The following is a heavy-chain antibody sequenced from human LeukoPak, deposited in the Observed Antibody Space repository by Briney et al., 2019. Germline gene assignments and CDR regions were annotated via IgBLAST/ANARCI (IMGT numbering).Heavy chain of an antibody. CDR3: ARDYYDSSGQNWFDP. V-gene: IGHV3-53*01. CDR1: GFTISSNY. D-gene: IGHD3-22*01. Sequence: PGGSLRLSCAASGFTISSNYMSWVRQAPGKGLEWVSVIYSGSSTYYADSVKGRFTISRDNSKNTLYLQMNSLRAEDTAVYYCARDYYDSSGQNWFDPWGQGTLVTVSS. J-gene: IGHJ5*02. CDR2: IYSGSST.